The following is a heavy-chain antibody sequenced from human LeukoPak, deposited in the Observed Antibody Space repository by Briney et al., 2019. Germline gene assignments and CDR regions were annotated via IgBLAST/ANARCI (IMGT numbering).Heavy chain of an antibody. CDR3: ARVRSGEFGEYYYYYGMDV. J-gene: IGHJ6*02. CDR2: IYYSGST. V-gene: IGHV4-59*01. Sequence: SETLSLTCTVSGGSISSYYWSWIRQPPGKGLEWIGCIYYSGSTNYNPSLKSRVTISVDTSKNQFSLKLSSVTAADTAVYYCARVRSGEFGEYYYYYGMDVWGQGTTVTVSS. CDR1: GGSISSYY. D-gene: IGHD3-10*01.